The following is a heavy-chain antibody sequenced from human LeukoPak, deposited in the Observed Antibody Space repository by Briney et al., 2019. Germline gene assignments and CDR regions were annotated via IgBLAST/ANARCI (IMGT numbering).Heavy chain of an antibody. Sequence: SETLSLTCTVSGGSISSSSYYWGWIRQPPGKGLEWIGRIYYSGSTYYNPSLKNRVTISVDTSKNQFSLKLSSVTAADTAVYYCARVINFMVAGTGYYFDYWGQGTLVTVSS. CDR3: ARVINFMVAGTGYYFDY. J-gene: IGHJ4*02. D-gene: IGHD6-19*01. CDR1: GGSISSSSYY. CDR2: IYYSGST. V-gene: IGHV4-39*07.